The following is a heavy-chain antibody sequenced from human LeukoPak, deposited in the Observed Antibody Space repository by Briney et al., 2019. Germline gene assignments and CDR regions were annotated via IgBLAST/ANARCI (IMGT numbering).Heavy chain of an antibody. CDR1: GYTFTSYD. J-gene: IGHJ4*02. Sequence: GASVKVSCKASGYTFTSYDINWVRQATGQGLEWMGWMNPNSGNTGYAQKFQGRVTITRNTSISTAYMELSSLRSEDTAVYYCARELLTYYYDSSGLDYWGQGTLVTVSS. CDR2: MNPNSGNT. CDR3: ARELLTYYYDSSGLDY. D-gene: IGHD3-22*01. V-gene: IGHV1-8*03.